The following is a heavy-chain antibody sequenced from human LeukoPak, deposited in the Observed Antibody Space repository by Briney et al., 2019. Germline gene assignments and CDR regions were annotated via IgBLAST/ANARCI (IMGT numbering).Heavy chain of an antibody. Sequence: PGGSLRLSWAASGFTFDDYAMHWVRQAPGKGLEWVSGISWNSGSIGYADSVKGRFTFSRDNAKNSLYLQMNSPRAEDTALYYCAKDSSTVVTYYFDYWGQGTLVTVSS. CDR2: ISWNSGSI. V-gene: IGHV3-9*01. D-gene: IGHD4-23*01. CDR1: GFTFDDYA. J-gene: IGHJ4*02. CDR3: AKDSSTVVTYYFDY.